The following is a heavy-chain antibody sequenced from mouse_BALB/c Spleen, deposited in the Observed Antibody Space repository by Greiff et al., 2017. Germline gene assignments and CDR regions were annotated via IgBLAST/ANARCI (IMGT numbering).Heavy chain of an antibody. J-gene: IGHJ3*01. CDR2: IDPANGNT. Sequence: VQLKESGAELVKPGASVKLSCTASGFNIKDTYMHWVKQRPEQGLEWIGRIDPANGNTKYDPKFQGKATITADTSSNTAYLQLSSLTSEDTAVYYCARSDSSGYGGAYWGQGTLVTVAA. V-gene: IGHV14-3*02. D-gene: IGHD3-2*01. CDR1: GFNIKDTY. CDR3: ARSDSSGYGGAY.